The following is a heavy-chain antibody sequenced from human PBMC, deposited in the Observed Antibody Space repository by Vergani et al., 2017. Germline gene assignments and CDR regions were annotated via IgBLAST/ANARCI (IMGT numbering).Heavy chain of an antibody. D-gene: IGHD3-9*01. CDR3: ARVMYRDEASTGYRLEGMDI. Sequence: QVQLEESGPGLVKPSETLSLTCTVSGGSFNTYYWSWIRQSPGKGLEWIGYIYSTGSTNYNPSLNSRVTMSVDTSKNQFSLKWRFVTAADTAVYFCARVMYRDEASTGYRLEGMDIWGQGTTVTISS. CDR1: GGSFNTYY. CDR2: IYSTGST. V-gene: IGHV4-59*13. J-gene: IGHJ6*02.